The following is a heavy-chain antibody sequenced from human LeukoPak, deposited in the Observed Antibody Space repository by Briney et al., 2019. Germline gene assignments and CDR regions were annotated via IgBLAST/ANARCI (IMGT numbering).Heavy chain of an antibody. CDR2: IYYSGST. CDR1: GGSISSYY. J-gene: IGHJ4*02. CDR3: ARGECSGGSCYFAPVDY. V-gene: IGHV4-59*01. Sequence: SSETLSLTCTVPGGSISSYYWSWIRQPPGKGLEWIGYIYYSGSTNYNPSLKSRVTISVDTSKNQFSLKLSSVTAADTAVYYCARGECSGGSCYFAPVDYWGQGTLVTVSS. D-gene: IGHD2-15*01.